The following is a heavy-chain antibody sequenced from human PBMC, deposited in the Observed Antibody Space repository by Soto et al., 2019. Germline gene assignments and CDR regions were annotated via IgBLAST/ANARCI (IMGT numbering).Heavy chain of an antibody. CDR2: INAGNGNT. J-gene: IGHJ6*02. CDR3: ARTPPYCSSTSCYRVGSYYYGMDV. D-gene: IGHD2-2*01. CDR1: GYTFTSYA. V-gene: IGHV1-3*01. Sequence: QVQLVQSGAEVKKPGASVKVSCKASGYTFTSYAMHWVRQAPGQRLEWMGWINAGNGNTKYSQKFQGRVTITRDTSASTAYMELSSLRSEDTAVYYCARTPPYCSSTSCYRVGSYYYGMDVWGQGTTVTVSS.